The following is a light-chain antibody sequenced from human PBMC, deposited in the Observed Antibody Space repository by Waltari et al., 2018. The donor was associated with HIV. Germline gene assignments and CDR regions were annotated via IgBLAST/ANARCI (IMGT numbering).Light chain of an antibody. Sequence: DIKMTQSPESLAVSLGGTATITCKSSRSVFYASNSKNYISWIQHKPGQPPKVLVYWASIRASGFPDRFSGSGSGTVFTLSISSLQAEDVATYFCQQYYTTSWTFGRGTRLEIK. V-gene: IGKV4-1*01. CDR1: RSVFYASNSKNY. CDR3: QQYYTTSWT. CDR2: WAS. J-gene: IGKJ1*01.